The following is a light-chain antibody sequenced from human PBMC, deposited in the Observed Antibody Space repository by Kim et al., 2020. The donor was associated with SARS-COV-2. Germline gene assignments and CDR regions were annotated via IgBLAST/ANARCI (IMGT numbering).Light chain of an antibody. CDR2: KAS. CDR1: QSISSW. CDR3: QQYNSALT. Sequence: DIQMTQSPSTLSASVGDRVTITCRASQSISSWLAWYQQKPGKAPKLLIYKASSLESGVPSRFSGSGSGTEFTLTISSLQPDDFATYYCQQYNSALTFGQGTKVDIK. V-gene: IGKV1-5*03. J-gene: IGKJ1*01.